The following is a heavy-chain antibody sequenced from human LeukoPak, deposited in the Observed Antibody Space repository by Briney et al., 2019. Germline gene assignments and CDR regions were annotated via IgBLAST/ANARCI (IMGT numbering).Heavy chain of an antibody. D-gene: IGHD5/OR15-5a*01. Sequence: GSLRLSSVPSGFTFRSYAMHCVRQAPGKRREYVSAISSNGDSTYYANSVQGRFTISRDNSKNSLYRQMGRLRGEDMAVYYCARLSRAFDIWGQGSMVTVS. CDR1: GFTFRSYA. J-gene: IGHJ3*02. CDR2: ISSNGDST. V-gene: IGHV3-64*01. CDR3: ARLSRAFDI.